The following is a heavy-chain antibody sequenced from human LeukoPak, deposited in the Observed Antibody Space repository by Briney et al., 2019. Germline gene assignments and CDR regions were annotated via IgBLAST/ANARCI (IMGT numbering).Heavy chain of an antibody. CDR3: AKDRIYGPSPYYFDY. CDR2: IWYDGSNK. J-gene: IGHJ4*02. Sequence: AGGSLRLSCAASGFTFSSYGMHWVRQAPGKGLEWVAVIWYDGSNKYYADSVKGRFTISRDNSKNTLYLQMNSLRAEDTAVYYCAKDRIYGPSPYYFDYGGQGTLVPVSS. CDR1: GFTFSSYG. D-gene: IGHD2/OR15-2a*01. V-gene: IGHV3-33*06.